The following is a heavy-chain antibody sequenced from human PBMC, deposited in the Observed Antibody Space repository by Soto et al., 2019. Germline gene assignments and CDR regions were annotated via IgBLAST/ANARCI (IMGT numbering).Heavy chain of an antibody. Sequence: PGGSRILCGPASGFAVMSYAMHCVRQATRRGLDRVSVISYDGSNKYYAGSVRGRFTVSRDNSKNTLDLQMNSLREEDTAVYYCARIDGTGNNCKPYYHYDMDVGGQGTTVT. CDR3: ARIDGTGNNCKPYYHYDMDV. CDR2: ISYDGSNK. CDR1: GFAVMSYA. J-gene: IGHJ6*02. V-gene: IGHV3-30*03. D-gene: IGHD1-20*01.